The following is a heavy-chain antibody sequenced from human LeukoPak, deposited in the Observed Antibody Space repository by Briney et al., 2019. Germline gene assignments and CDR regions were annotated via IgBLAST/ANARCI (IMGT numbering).Heavy chain of an antibody. CDR3: AKDSPFDP. Sequence: SEILSLTCTVSGGSISSYYWSWIRQPPGKGLEWIGNIYYSGSTNYNPSLKSRVTISVDTSKNQFSLKLSSVTAADTAVYYYAKDSPFDPWGQGTLVTVSS. CDR1: GGSISSYY. V-gene: IGHV4-59*01. J-gene: IGHJ5*02. CDR2: IYYSGST.